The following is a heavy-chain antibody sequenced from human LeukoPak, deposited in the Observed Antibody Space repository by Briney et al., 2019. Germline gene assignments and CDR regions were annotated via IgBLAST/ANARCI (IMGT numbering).Heavy chain of an antibody. CDR2: IYYSGST. CDR1: VGSISCYY. Sequence: SETLSLTSTVSVGSISCYYWSWIRQPAGKGLEWIGYIYYSGSTNYNPSLKSRVTISVDTTKNQFSLKLSSVTAADTAVYYCARDQVGVGASYFDYSAQGTLVTVSS. D-gene: IGHD1-26*01. CDR3: ARDQVGVGASYFDY. V-gene: IGHV4-59*01. J-gene: IGHJ4*02.